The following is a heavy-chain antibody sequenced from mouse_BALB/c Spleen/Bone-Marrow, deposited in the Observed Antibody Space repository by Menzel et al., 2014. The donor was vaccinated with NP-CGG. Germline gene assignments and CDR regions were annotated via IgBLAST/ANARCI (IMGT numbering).Heavy chain of an antibody. D-gene: IGHD2-1*01. J-gene: IGHJ3*01. V-gene: IGHV7-3*02. CDR3: ARDIGNYVRFAY. Sequence: DVHLVESGGGLVQPGGSLRLSGATSGFTFNDYYMSWVRQPPGKALEWLVFIRNKANGYTTEYSASVKGRFTISRDNSQSILYLQMNTLRAEDSATYYCARDIGNYVRFAYWGQGTLVTVSA. CDR2: IRNKANGYTT. CDR1: GFTFNDYY.